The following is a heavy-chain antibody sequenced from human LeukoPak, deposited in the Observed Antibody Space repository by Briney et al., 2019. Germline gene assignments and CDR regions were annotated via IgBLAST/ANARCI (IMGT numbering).Heavy chain of an antibody. CDR2: IRYDGSNK. J-gene: IGHJ4*02. D-gene: IGHD2-21*01. Sequence: GGSLRLSCAASGFTFSSYGMHWVSQAPGKGLEWVAFIRYDGSNKYYADSVKGRFTISRDKSKNIQYLQMNALRVDDTAVYYCAIDVIDGLPDYFNYWGQGTLVTVSS. CDR1: GFTFSSYG. CDR3: AIDVIDGLPDYFNY. V-gene: IGHV3-30*02.